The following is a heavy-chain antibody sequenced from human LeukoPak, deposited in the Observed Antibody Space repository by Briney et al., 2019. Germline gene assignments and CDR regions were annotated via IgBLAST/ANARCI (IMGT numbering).Heavy chain of an antibody. V-gene: IGHV3-33*01. D-gene: IGHD4-17*01. Sequence: GGSLGLSCAASGFTFSSYGMHWVRQAPGKGLEWVAVIWYDGSNKYYADSVKGRFTISRDNSKNTLYLQMNSLRAEDTAVYYCAREVRDDYGDYYFDYWGQGTLVTVSS. J-gene: IGHJ4*02. CDR1: GFTFSSYG. CDR3: AREVRDDYGDYYFDY. CDR2: IWYDGSNK.